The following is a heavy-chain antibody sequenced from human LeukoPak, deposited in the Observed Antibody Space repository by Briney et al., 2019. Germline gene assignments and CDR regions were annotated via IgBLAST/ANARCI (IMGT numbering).Heavy chain of an antibody. CDR1: GFTFSSYE. CDR3: AELGITMVGGV. Sequence: GGSLRLSCAASGFTFSSYEMNWVRQAPGKGLEWVSYISSSGSTIYYADSVKGRFTISRDNAKNSLYLHMNSLRAEDTAVYYCAELGITMVGGVWGKGTTVTISS. CDR2: ISSSGSTI. D-gene: IGHD3-10*02. V-gene: IGHV3-48*03. J-gene: IGHJ6*04.